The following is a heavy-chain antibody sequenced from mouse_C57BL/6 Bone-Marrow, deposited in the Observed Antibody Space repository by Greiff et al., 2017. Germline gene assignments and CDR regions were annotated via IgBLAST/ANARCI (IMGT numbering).Heavy chain of an antibody. D-gene: IGHD1-1*01. CDR2: LNYDGSST. Sequence: EVKLVESEGGLVQPGSSMNLSCTASGFTFSDYYMAWVRQVPETGLDWVANLNYDGSSTSYLDSLKSRFLISRDNAKNILYLQMSSLKSEDTATYYCAREFTTVVATDYAMDYWGQGTSVTVSS. V-gene: IGHV5-16*01. J-gene: IGHJ4*01. CDR1: GFTFSDYY. CDR3: AREFTTVVATDYAMDY.